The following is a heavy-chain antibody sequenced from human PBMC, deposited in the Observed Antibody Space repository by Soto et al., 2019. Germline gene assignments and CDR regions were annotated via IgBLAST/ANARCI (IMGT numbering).Heavy chain of an antibody. V-gene: IGHV1-69*08. CDR3: ARDRGYCSGGSCYHGGFDP. Sequence: QVQLVQSGAEVKKPGSSVKVSCKASGGTFSSYTISWVRQAPGQGLEWMGRIIPILGIANYAQKFLGRVTITADKSTSTAYMELSSLRSEDTAVYYCARDRGYCSGGSCYHGGFDPWGQGTLVTVSS. CDR2: IIPILGIA. J-gene: IGHJ5*02. D-gene: IGHD2-15*01. CDR1: GGTFSSYT.